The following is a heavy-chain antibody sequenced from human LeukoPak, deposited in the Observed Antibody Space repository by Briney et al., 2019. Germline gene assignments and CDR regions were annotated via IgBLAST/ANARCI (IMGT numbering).Heavy chain of an antibody. CDR3: ARVSSWLLWSIDY. V-gene: IGHV4-39*01. J-gene: IGHJ4*02. D-gene: IGHD3-10*01. CDR1: GGSISSSSYY. Sequence: SETLSLTCTVSGGSISSSSYYWGWIRQPPGKGLEWIGSIYYSGSTYYNPSLKSRVTISVDTSKNQFSLKLSSVTAADTAVYYCARVSSWLLWSIDYWGQGTLVTVSS. CDR2: IYYSGST.